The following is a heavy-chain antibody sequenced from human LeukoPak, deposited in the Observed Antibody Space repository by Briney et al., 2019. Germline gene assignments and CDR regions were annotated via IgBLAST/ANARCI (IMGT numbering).Heavy chain of an antibody. Sequence: GGSLRLSCAASGFTFSSYAMSWVRQAPGKGLEWVSAISGSGGSTYYADSVKGRFTISRDNAKNSLFLQMNSLRAEDTAIYYCAREKDEAFDVWGRGTLVTVSS. CDR2: ISGSGGST. CDR3: AREKDEAFDV. V-gene: IGHV3-23*01. J-gene: IGHJ2*01. CDR1: GFTFSSYA.